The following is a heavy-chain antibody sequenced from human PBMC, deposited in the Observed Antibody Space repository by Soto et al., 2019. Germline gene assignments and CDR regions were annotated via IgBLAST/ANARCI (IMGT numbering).Heavy chain of an antibody. J-gene: IGHJ4*02. CDR3: ARPIDY. CDR2: IYYSGFN. CDR1: GCSISSGGYY. Sequence: QVQLQESGPGLVKPSQTLSLTCTVSGCSISSGGYYWNWIRQHPGKGLEWIGYIYYSGFNYYSPSLKSRVTISVDTSKNHFSLKLSSVTAADTAVYYCARPIDYWGQGTLVTVSS. V-gene: IGHV4-31*03.